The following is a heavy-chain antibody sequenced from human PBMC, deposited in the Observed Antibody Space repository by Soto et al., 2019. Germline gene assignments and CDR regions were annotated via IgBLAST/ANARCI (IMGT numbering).Heavy chain of an antibody. CDR2: ISWDGGST. Sequence: GGSLRLSCAASGFTFDDYTMHWVRQAPGKGLEWVSLISWDGGSTYYADSGKGRFTISRDKRKNSLYLQMNSMRTEDTALYYCAKDMEGDYDILTGYPRSYYYYGMDVWGQGTTVTVSS. CDR3: AKDMEGDYDILTGYPRSYYYYGMDV. CDR1: GFTFDDYT. J-gene: IGHJ6*02. V-gene: IGHV3-43*01. D-gene: IGHD3-9*01.